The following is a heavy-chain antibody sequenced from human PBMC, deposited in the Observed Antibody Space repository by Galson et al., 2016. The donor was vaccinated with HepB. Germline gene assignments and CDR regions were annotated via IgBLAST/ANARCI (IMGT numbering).Heavy chain of an antibody. CDR3: AKVGPSCSSTRCSDYYFDV. D-gene: IGHD2-2*01. CDR2: VSGSAAGTEYGITT. CDR1: GFTSSSYA. Sequence: SLRLSCAASGFTSSSYAMNWARQAPGKGLEWVAAVSGSAAGTEYGITTDYADSVKGRFTISRDNSKNTLYLQMNSLRAEDTAVYYCAKVGPSCSSTRCSDYYFDVCGQGTLVTVSS. V-gene: IGHV3-23*01. J-gene: IGHJ4*02.